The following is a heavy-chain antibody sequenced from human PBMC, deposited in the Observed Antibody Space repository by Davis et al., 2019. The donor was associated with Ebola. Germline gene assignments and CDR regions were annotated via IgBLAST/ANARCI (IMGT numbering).Heavy chain of an antibody. V-gene: IGHV3-73*01. J-gene: IGHJ4*02. D-gene: IGHD6-13*01. CDR2: IRSQANSYAT. CDR1: GFTFSGSA. CDR3: TSGYSSSHQGFNDY. Sequence: KISCAASGFTFSGSAMHWVRQASGKGLEWVGRIRSQANSYATAYAASVKGRFTISRDDSKNTAYLQMNSLKTEDTAVYYCTSGYSSSHQGFNDYWGQGTLVTVSS.